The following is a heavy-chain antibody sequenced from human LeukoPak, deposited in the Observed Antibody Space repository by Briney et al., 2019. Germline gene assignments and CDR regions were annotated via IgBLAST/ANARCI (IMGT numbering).Heavy chain of an antibody. D-gene: IGHD2-15*01. CDR1: GYTFTRYD. V-gene: IGHV1-8*03. J-gene: IGHJ5*02. CDR2: VNLKSGNT. CDR3: ARVDGSPDS. Sequence: ASVKVSCKASGYTFTRYDINWVRQATGEGLEWMGWVNLKSGNTGSAQKFQGRVTITRDTSINTAYMELNSLRPEDTGVYYCARVDGSPDSWGQGTLVTVSS.